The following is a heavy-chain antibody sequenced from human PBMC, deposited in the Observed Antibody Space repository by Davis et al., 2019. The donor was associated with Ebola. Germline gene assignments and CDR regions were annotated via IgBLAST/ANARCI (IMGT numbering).Heavy chain of an antibody. D-gene: IGHD3-3*01. CDR1: GFTFSSYA. CDR2: ISNSDTK. CDR3: ARDLFFI. J-gene: IGHJ3*02. Sequence: GESLKISCAASGFTFSSYAMSWVRQAPGKGLEWVSYISNSDTKYYADSVKGRFTVSRDDARNSLYLQMNSLRAEDTAVYYCARDLFFIWGQGTMVTVSS. V-gene: IGHV3-48*01.